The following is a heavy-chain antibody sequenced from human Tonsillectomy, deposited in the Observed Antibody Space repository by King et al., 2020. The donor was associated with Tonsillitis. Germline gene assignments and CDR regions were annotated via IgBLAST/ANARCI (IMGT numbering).Heavy chain of an antibody. CDR1: GYTFTSYY. CDR2: INPSGGST. J-gene: IGHJ6*02. V-gene: IGHV1-46*03. Sequence: VQLVESGAEVKKPGASVKVSCKASGYTFTSYYMHWVRQAPGQGLEWMGIINPSGGSTSYAQKFQGRVTMTRDTSTSTVYMELSSLRSEDTGVYYCARDSCGGDCYGYRYYYGMDVWGQGTTVTVSS. CDR3: ARDSCGGDCYGYRYYYGMDV. D-gene: IGHD2-21*02.